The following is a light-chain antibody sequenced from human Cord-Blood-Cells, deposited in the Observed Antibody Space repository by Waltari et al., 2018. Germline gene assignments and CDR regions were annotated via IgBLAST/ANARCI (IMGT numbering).Light chain of an antibody. CDR1: SSDVGGYNY. Sequence: QSALTQPRSVSASPGQSVTISCTGTSSDVGGYNYVPWYQQHPGKAPKLMIYDVSKRPSVVPDRFSGSKSGNTASLTISGLQAEDEADYYCCSYAGSYTYVVFGGGTKLTVL. J-gene: IGLJ2*01. CDR3: CSYAGSYTYVV. CDR2: DVS. V-gene: IGLV2-11*01.